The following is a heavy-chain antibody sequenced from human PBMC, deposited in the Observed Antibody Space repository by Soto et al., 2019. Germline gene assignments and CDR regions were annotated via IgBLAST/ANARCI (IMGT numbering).Heavy chain of an antibody. J-gene: IGHJ6*02. D-gene: IGHD5-18*01. V-gene: IGHV4-34*01. Sequence: SQTLSLTCAVYGGSFSGYYWSWIRQPPGKGLEWIGEINHSGSTNYNPSLKSRVTISVDTSKNQFSLKLSSVTAADTAVYYCARCLRHLWTINYYYCYSMDVWGQGTTVTVCS. CDR2: INHSGST. CDR1: GGSFSGYY. CDR3: ARCLRHLWTINYYYCYSMDV.